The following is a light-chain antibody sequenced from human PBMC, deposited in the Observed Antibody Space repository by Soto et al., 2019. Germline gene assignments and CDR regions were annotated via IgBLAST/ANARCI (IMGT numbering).Light chain of an antibody. J-gene: IGKJ1*01. CDR2: DAS. CDR1: QGISNY. CDR3: QQYDHLPRT. V-gene: IGKV1-33*01. Sequence: DIQMIQSPSSLSASVGDRVTITCQASQGISNYLDWYQQKPGKAPKLLIYDASNLEGGVPSRFSGRGSGTDFTFTISSVQPEDFATYYCQQYDHLPRTFGRGTKVEIK.